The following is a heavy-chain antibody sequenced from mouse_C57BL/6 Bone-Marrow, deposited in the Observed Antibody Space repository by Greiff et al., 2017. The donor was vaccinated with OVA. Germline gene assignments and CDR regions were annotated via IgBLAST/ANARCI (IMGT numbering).Heavy chain of an antibody. CDR1: GFTFSSYG. CDR2: ISSGGSYT. CDR3: ARRNGSSPYYFDY. Sequence: EVKLVESGGDLVKPGGSLKLSCAASGFTFSSYGMSWVRQTPDKRLEWVATISSGGSYTYYPDSVKGRFTISRDNAKNTLYLQMSSLKSEDTAMYYCARRNGSSPYYFDYWGQGTTLTVSS. V-gene: IGHV5-6*01. D-gene: IGHD1-1*01. J-gene: IGHJ2*01.